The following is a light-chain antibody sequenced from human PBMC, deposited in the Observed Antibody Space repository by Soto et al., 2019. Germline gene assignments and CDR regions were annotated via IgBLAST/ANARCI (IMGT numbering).Light chain of an antibody. J-gene: IGKJ1*01. Sequence: EIVLTQSPGTLSLSPGERATLSCRASQTLNRNYLAWYQQSPGQAPRLLIYAASSRATGIPDRFSGSGSGTAVTLTNGSLQPDDFAVYYCQQYDASTTLGKGTRVE. CDR3: QQYDASTT. V-gene: IGKV3-20*01. CDR1: QTLNRNY. CDR2: AAS.